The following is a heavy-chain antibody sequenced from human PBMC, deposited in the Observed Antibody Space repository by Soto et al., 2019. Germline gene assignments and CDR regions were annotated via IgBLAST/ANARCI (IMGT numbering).Heavy chain of an antibody. CDR2: LYYGRSA. CDR1: GDSISSYY. V-gene: IGHV4-59*01. J-gene: IGHJ4*02. D-gene: IGHD3-22*01. CDR3: ALRSMAVVPEY. Sequence: QVQLQESGPGLVKPSETLSLTCAVSGDSISSYYRMWIRQPLGKGLESIGYLYYGRSANYNPSLKSRVTLSVDTSTNQCSLTLSSMTAADTAVYYCALRSMAVVPEYWGQGTLVTFSS.